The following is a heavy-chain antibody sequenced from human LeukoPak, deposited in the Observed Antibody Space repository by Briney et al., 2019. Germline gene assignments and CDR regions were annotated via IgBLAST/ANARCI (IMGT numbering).Heavy chain of an antibody. V-gene: IGHV3-23*01. Sequence: GGSLRLSCAASGFTFSNYWMSWVRQAPGKGLEWVSAISGSGGSTYYADSVKGRFTISRDNSKNTLYLQMNSLRAEDTAVYYCAKGGGIQLWFPFDYWGQGTLVTVSS. CDR1: GFTFSNYW. D-gene: IGHD5-18*01. CDR2: ISGSGGST. CDR3: AKGGGIQLWFPFDY. J-gene: IGHJ4*02.